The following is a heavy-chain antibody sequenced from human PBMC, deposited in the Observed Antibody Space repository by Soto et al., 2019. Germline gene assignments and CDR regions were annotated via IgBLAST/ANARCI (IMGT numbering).Heavy chain of an antibody. CDR1: GFTFSSYS. CDR3: ARGGGSGYYFGIDY. D-gene: IGHD3-22*01. Sequence: EVQLVESGGGLVKPGGSLRLSCAASGFTFSSYSMNWVRQAPGKGLEWVSSISSSSSYIYYADSVKGRFTISRDNAKNSLYLQMNSLRAEDTAVYSCARGGGSGYYFGIDYWGQGTLVTVSS. J-gene: IGHJ4*02. V-gene: IGHV3-21*01. CDR2: ISSSSSYI.